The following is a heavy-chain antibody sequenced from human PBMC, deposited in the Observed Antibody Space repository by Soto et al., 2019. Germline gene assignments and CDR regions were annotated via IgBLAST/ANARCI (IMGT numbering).Heavy chain of an antibody. Sequence: QVQLVESGGGVVQPGRSLRLSCAVSGFTFNSHAMHWVRQAPGKGLEWVAVISDGGANKYYVDSVKGRFTISRDNSKNTLFLPMDSLRPEDTALYFCARGPRSCSSTSCYTVDYWGRGTLVTVSS. CDR3: ARGPRSCSSTSCYTVDY. CDR2: ISDGGANK. D-gene: IGHD2-2*02. CDR1: GFTFNSHA. V-gene: IGHV3-30*03. J-gene: IGHJ4*02.